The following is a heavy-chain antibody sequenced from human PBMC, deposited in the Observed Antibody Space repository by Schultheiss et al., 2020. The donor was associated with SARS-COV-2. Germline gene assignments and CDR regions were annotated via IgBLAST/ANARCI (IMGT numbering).Heavy chain of an antibody. Sequence: SETLSLTCAVYGGSFSGYYWSWIRQPPGKGLEWIGYIYYSGSTNYNPSLKSRVTISVDTSKNQFSLKLSSVTAADTAVYYCARVAAFGVVIYFDYWGQGTLVTVSS. D-gene: IGHD3-3*01. J-gene: IGHJ4*02. CDR1: GGSFSGYY. CDR2: IYYSGST. CDR3: ARVAAFGVVIYFDY. V-gene: IGHV4-59*01.